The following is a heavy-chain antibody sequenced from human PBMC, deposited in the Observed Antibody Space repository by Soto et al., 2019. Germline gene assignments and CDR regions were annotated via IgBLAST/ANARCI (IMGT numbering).Heavy chain of an antibody. J-gene: IGHJ4*02. CDR3: ARGRHFYGIDY. Sequence: SDTLSLSCAVLGGACSVYVWGLVRQPPGRGLDGIGEIGHSGSTNYNPSLKSRVTISIDTSKNQFSLRLSSVTAADTAVYYCARGRHFYGIDYWGQGDLVTVSS. CDR2: IGHSGST. CDR1: GGACSVYV. D-gene: IGHD3-10*01. V-gene: IGHV4-34*01.